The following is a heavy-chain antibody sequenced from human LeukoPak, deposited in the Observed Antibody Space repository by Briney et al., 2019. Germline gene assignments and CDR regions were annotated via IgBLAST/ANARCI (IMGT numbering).Heavy chain of an antibody. CDR2: IKSKTDGRTT. V-gene: IGHV3-15*01. D-gene: IGHD1-1*01. Sequence: PGGSLRLSCAASGFTFSNAWMSWVRQAPGKGLEWVGRIKSKTDGRTTDYAAPVKGRFTISRDDSKNTLYLQMNSLKTEDTAVYYCTQLHHFDYWGQGTLVTVSS. CDR1: GFTFSNAW. J-gene: IGHJ4*02. CDR3: TQLHHFDY.